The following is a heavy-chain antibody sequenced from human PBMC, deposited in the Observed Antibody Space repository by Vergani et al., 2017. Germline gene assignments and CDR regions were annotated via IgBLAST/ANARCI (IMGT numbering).Heavy chain of an antibody. CDR1: DSSIMTNPY. CDR3: ASPRGAGGFFPSSSFYGMDV. Sequence: QVQLQESGPGLVKPSETLTLTCDVSDSSIMTNPYWGWFRQSPGKGLEWIGCIHHSGDTHYNSSLKSRVSISIVSSSKFSLSLTSVTAADTAIYYCASPRGAGGFFPSSSFYGMDVWGHGTTVTVSS. D-gene: IGHD3-10*01. V-gene: IGHV4-38-2*01. J-gene: IGHJ6*02. CDR2: IHHSGDT.